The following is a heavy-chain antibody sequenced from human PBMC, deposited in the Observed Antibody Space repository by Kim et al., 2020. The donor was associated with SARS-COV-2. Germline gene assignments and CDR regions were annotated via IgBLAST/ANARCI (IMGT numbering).Heavy chain of an antibody. CDR2: IIPILGIA. J-gene: IGHJ4*02. Sequence: SVKVSCKASGGTFSSYAISWVRQAPGQGLEWMGRIIPILGIANYAQKFQGRVTITADKSTSTAYMELSSLRSEDTAVYYCARDLGPLWFGESLARYFDYWGQGTLVTVSS. D-gene: IGHD3-10*01. CDR1: GGTFSSYA. CDR3: ARDLGPLWFGESLARYFDY. V-gene: IGHV1-69*04.